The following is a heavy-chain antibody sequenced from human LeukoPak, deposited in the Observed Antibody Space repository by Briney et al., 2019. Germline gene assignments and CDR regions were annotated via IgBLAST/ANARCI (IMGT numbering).Heavy chain of an antibody. CDR3: ATVNTMVRRVGYFDY. J-gene: IGHJ4*02. Sequence: GASVKVSCKVSGYTLTELSMHWVRQAPGNGLEWMGGFDPEDGETIYAQKFQGRVTMTEDTSTDTAYMELSSLRSEDTAVYYCATVNTMVRRVGYFDYWGQGTLVTVSS. D-gene: IGHD3-10*01. CDR2: FDPEDGET. CDR1: GYTLTELS. V-gene: IGHV1-24*01.